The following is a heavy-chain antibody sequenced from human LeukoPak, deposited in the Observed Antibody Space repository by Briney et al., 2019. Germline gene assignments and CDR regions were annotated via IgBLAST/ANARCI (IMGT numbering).Heavy chain of an antibody. CDR1: GFTFNRNA. Sequence: PGGSLRLSCAASGFTFNRNAISWVRQAPGKGLEWVSTIGGSGDKTFYADSVKGWFTIPRDNSKNMLHLQMSSLTGEDTALYYCVRRGDASSGWGDHDYWGQGALVTVSS. V-gene: IGHV3-23*01. D-gene: IGHD6-19*01. CDR2: IGGSGDKT. CDR3: VRRGDASSGWGDHDY. J-gene: IGHJ4*02.